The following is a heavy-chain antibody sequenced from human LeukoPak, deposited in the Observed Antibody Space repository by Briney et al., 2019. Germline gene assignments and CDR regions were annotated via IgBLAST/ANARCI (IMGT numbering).Heavy chain of an antibody. CDR3: ARPYYYDSSGYPWVAFDI. CDR1: GASVSSGNYY. J-gene: IGHJ3*02. CDR2: IYYRGGT. V-gene: IGHV4-61*01. Sequence: PSETLSLTCTVSGASVSSGNYYWNWLRQPPGKGLEWIGHIYYRGGTNYNPSLKSRVTISVDTSKNQFSLKLSSVTAADTAVYYCARPYYYDSSGYPWVAFDIWGQGTMVTVSS. D-gene: IGHD3-22*01.